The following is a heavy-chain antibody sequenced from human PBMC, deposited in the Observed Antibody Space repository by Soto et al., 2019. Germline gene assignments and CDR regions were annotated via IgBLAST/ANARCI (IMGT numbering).Heavy chain of an antibody. D-gene: IGHD2-21*02. CDR1: GGTFSSYA. Sequence: QAQLVQSGAEVKTPVSSVKVSGKASGGTFSSYAILWVRQAPGQGLEWLGGIIHIFSTANYEDKFQGRVTITADESTITAYMELSSLRSEDTSVYYCTRDGAYCGGDCYSRVWNDDFDIWGQGTMVTVSS. V-gene: IGHV1-69*12. J-gene: IGHJ3*02. CDR3: TRDGAYCGGDCYSRVWNDDFDI. CDR2: IIHIFSTA.